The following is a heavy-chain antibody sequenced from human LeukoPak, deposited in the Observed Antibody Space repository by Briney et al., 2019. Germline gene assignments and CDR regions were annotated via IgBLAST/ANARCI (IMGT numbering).Heavy chain of an antibody. Sequence: GGSLRLSCAASGFTFSDYSMNWVRQAPGKGLEWISYIGIDSGNTNYADSVKGRFTITGDKAKNSLYLQMNSLRVEDTAVYYCARDYKYAFDNWGQGTLVTVSS. CDR3: ARDYKYAFDN. J-gene: IGHJ4*02. CDR2: IGIDSGNT. V-gene: IGHV3-48*01. CDR1: GFTFSDYS. D-gene: IGHD5-24*01.